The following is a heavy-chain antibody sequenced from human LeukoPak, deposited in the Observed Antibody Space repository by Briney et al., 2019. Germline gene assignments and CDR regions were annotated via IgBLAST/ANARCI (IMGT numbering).Heavy chain of an antibody. Sequence: ASAKVSCKASGYTFTSYYMHWVRQAPGQGLEWMGIINPSGGSTSYAQKFQGRVTMTRDTSTSTVYMELSSLRSEDTAVYYCARGRVTQQYYYYYYGMDVWGQGTTVTVSS. CDR3: ARGRVTQQYYYYYYGMDV. J-gene: IGHJ6*02. D-gene: IGHD1-1*01. V-gene: IGHV1-46*01. CDR1: GYTFTSYY. CDR2: INPSGGST.